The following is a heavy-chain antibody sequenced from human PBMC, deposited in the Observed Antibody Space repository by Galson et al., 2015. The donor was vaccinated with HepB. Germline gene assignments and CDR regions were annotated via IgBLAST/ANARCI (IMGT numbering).Heavy chain of an antibody. D-gene: IGHD3-16*01. CDR2: MSHDGSNK. V-gene: IGHV3-30-3*01. CDR3: GRPRLWGDPPPPTYYYYDMDV. J-gene: IGHJ6*02. CDR1: GFTFSGYA. Sequence: SLRLSCAASGFTFSGYAMHWVRQGPGKGLEWVAVMSHDGSNKYYADSVKGRFTVSRDNSKNTLYLQMNSLRPEDTAVYYCGRPRLWGDPPPPTYYYYDMDVWGQGTTVTVSS.